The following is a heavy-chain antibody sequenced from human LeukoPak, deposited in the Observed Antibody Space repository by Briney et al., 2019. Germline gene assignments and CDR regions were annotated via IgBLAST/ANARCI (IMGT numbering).Heavy chain of an antibody. CDR1: GFTFSSYS. V-gene: IGHV3-21*04. J-gene: IGHJ4*02. CDR3: ARGGTTVVTHY. D-gene: IGHD4-23*01. CDR2: ISSSSSYI. Sequence: GGSLRLSCAASGFTFSSYSMNWVRQAPGKGLEWASSISSSSSYIYYADSVKGRFTISRDNAKNSLYLQMNSLRAEDTAVYYCARGGTTVVTHYWGQGTLVTVSS.